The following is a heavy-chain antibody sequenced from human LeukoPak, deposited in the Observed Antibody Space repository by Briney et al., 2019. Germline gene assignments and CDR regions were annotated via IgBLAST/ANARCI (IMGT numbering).Heavy chain of an antibody. Sequence: PGGSLRLSCAASGFTFSSYWMHWVRQAPGKGLEWVSAISGSGGSTYYADSVKGRFTISRDNSKNTLYLQMNSLRAEDTAVYYCAKDHYYDSSVYYFDYWGQGTLVTVSS. CDR2: ISGSGGST. J-gene: IGHJ4*02. CDR3: AKDHYYDSSVYYFDY. CDR1: GFTFSSYW. V-gene: IGHV3-23*01. D-gene: IGHD3-22*01.